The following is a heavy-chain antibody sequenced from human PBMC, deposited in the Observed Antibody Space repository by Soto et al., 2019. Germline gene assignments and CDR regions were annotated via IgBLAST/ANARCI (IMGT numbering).Heavy chain of an antibody. D-gene: IGHD3-10*01. CDR3: ARSPHYGSGSYYFPFDY. Sequence: SETLSLTCAVSGGSISSGGYSWSWIRQPPGKGLEWIGYIYRSGSTYYNPSLKSRVTISVDRSKNQFSLKLSSVTAADTAVYYCARSPHYGSGSYYFPFDYWGQGTLVTVSS. V-gene: IGHV4-30-2*01. J-gene: IGHJ4*02. CDR1: GGSISSGGYS. CDR2: IYRSGST.